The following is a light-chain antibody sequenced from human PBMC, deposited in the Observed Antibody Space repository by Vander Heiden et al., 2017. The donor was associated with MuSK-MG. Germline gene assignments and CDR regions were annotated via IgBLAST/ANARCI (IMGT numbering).Light chain of an antibody. Sequence: DIQLTPPPSFLSASVGDRVTITCRASQGISSYLAWYQQKPGKAPKLLIYAASTLESGVPSRCSGSGSGTEFTLTISSLQPEDFATYYCQQLNSYPRTFGQGTKVEIK. J-gene: IGKJ1*01. CDR1: QGISSY. V-gene: IGKV1-9*01. CDR2: AAS. CDR3: QQLNSYPRT.